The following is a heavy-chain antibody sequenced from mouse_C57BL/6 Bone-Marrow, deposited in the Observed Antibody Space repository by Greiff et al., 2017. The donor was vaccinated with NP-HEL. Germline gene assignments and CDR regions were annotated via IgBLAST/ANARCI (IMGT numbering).Heavy chain of an antibody. CDR3: ARGTTVVARYYAMDY. J-gene: IGHJ4*01. CDR1: GYTFSSYW. Sequence: QVQLQQPGAELVKPGASVKLSCKASGYTFSSYWMPWVKQRPGQGLEWIGMIHPNSGSTNYNEKFKSKATLTVDKSSSTAYMQLSSLTSEDSAVYYCARGTTVVARYYAMDYWGQGTSVTVSS. D-gene: IGHD1-1*01. V-gene: IGHV1-64*01. CDR2: IHPNSGST.